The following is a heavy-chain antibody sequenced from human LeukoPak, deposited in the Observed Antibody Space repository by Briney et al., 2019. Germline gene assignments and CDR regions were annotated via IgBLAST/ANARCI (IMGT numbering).Heavy chain of an antibody. V-gene: IGHV5-51*01. CDR1: EDSFTNYW. Sequence: GESLKISCKGSEDSFTNYWIGWVRQMPGKGLECMGIIYPGDSDTRYSPSFQGQVTISADKSSSTAYLQWSSLKASDTAMYYCARRKFIYYDSSSNLFDYWGQGTLVTVSS. CDR2: IYPGDSDT. CDR3: ARRKFIYYDSSSNLFDY. D-gene: IGHD3-22*01. J-gene: IGHJ4*02.